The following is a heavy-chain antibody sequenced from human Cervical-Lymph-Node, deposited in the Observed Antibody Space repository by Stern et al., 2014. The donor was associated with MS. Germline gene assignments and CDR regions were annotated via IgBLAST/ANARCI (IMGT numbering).Heavy chain of an antibody. V-gene: IGHV1-69*01. CDR3: ARGVVVITTHYYFDY. CDR2: IIPTYGTT. D-gene: IGHD3-22*01. J-gene: IGHJ4*02. CDR1: GDTFSNYA. Sequence: VQLVESGAEVKKPGSSVKVSCKASGDTFSNYAITWVRQAPGQGIEWMGGIIPTYGTTNFAQKFQDRVTFTADESTSTVYMELSSLTSEDTAVYYCARGVVVITTHYYFDYWGQGTLVTVSS.